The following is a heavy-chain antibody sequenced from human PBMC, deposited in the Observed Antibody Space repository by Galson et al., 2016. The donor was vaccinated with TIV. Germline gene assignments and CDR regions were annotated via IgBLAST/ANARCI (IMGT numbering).Heavy chain of an antibody. CDR2: INPSGDDT. Sequence: SCKASGDTITNDFMHWVRQAPGQGLEWMGIINPSGDDTNSTEKFQGRLTMTRDTSTSTVYMELNSLRSDDTAVYYCARAPDQYFDSWGQGTLVTVSS. CDR1: GDTITNDF. CDR3: ARAPDQYFDS. D-gene: IGHD1-14*01. J-gene: IGHJ4*02. V-gene: IGHV1-46*01.